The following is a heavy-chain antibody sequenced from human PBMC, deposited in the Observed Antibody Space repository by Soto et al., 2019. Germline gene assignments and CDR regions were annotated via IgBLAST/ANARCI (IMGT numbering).Heavy chain of an antibody. CDR2: IIPIFGTA. CDR1: GGTFSSYA. D-gene: IGHD6-19*01. Sequence: ASVKVSCKASGGTFSSYAISWVRQAPGQGLEWMGGIIPIFGTANYAQKFQGRVTITADESTSTAYMELSSLRSEDTAVYYCARGREAVAGLNYYYGMDVWGQGTTVTVSS. J-gene: IGHJ6*02. V-gene: IGHV1-69*13. CDR3: ARGREAVAGLNYYYGMDV.